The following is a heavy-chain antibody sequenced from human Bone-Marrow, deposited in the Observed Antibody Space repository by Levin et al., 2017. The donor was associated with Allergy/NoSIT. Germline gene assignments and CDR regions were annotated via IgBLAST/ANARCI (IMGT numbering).Heavy chain of an antibody. J-gene: IGHJ6*02. V-gene: IGHV1-2*02. CDR2: INPSSGDT. CDR1: GYTFTGHY. D-gene: IGHD2-2*01. CDR3: ARDRVPAALVSGYYYGLEV. Sequence: ASVKVSCKASGYTFTGHYMYWVRQAPGQGLEWMGWINPSSGDTNYAQKFKGRVTMTRDTSINTAYMELSRLGSDDTAVYYWARDRVPAALVSGYYYGLEVWCQGTTVTVSS.